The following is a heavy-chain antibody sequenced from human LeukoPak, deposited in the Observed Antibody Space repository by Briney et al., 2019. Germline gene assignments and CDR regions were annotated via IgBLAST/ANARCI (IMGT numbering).Heavy chain of an antibody. CDR3: AGTPVVTQEGFDY. CDR1: GGSFSGYY. CDR2: INHSGST. J-gene: IGHJ4*02. D-gene: IGHD4-23*01. V-gene: IGHV4-34*01. Sequence: ASETLSLTCAVYGGSFSGYYWSWIRQPPGKGLEWIGEINHSGSTSYNPSLKSRVTISVDTSKNQFSLKLSSVTAADTAVYYCAGTPVVTQEGFDYWGQGTLVTVSS.